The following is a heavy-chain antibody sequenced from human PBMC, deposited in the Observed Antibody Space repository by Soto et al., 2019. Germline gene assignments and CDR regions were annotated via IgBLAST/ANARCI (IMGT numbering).Heavy chain of an antibody. CDR3: ASTFTYYDILTGYIYYGMDV. CDR1: GGSISSSSYY. V-gene: IGHV4-39*01. CDR2: IYYSGST. Sequence: SETLSLTCTVSGGSISSSSYYWDWIRQPPGKGLEWIGSIYYSGSTYYNPSLKSRVTISVDTSKNQFSLKLSSVTAADTAVYYCASTFTYYDILTGYIYYGMDVWGQGTTVTVSS. D-gene: IGHD3-9*01. J-gene: IGHJ6*02.